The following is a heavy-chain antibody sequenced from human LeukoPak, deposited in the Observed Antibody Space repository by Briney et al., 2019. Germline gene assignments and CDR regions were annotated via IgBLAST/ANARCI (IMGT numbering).Heavy chain of an antibody. CDR3: ARDGPEQWLVRREFDY. D-gene: IGHD6-19*01. V-gene: IGHV1-18*01. Sequence: ASVKVSCKASGYTFTSYGISWVRQAPGQGLEWMGWISAYNGNTNYAQKLQGRVTMTTDTSTSTAYMELSRLRSDDTAVYYCARDGPEQWLVRREFDYWGQGILVTVSS. CDR1: GYTFTSYG. J-gene: IGHJ4*02. CDR2: ISAYNGNT.